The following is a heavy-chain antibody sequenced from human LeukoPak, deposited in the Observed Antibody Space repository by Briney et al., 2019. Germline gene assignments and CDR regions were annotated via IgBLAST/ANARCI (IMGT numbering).Heavy chain of an antibody. D-gene: IGHD3-3*01. V-gene: IGHV3-9*01. CDR3: ASTTYYDFWSGYWDPSPRFDY. J-gene: IGHJ4*02. Sequence: QPGGSLRLSCAASGFTFDDYAMHWVRQAPGKGLEWVSGISWNSGSIGYADSVKGRFTISRDNAKNSLYLQMNSLRAEGTAVYYCASTTYYDFWSGYWDPSPRFDYWGQGTLVTVSS. CDR1: GFTFDDYA. CDR2: ISWNSGSI.